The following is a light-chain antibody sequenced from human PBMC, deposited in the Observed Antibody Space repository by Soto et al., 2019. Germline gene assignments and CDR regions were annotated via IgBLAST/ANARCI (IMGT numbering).Light chain of an antibody. CDR3: CSDACSSTPHVV. J-gene: IGLJ2*01. CDR2: EGS. V-gene: IGLV2-23*01. Sequence: QSALTQPASVSGSPGQSITISCTGTSSDVGSYNLVSWYQQHPGKAPKLIIYEGSKRPSGVSNRFSGSKSGNTASLTISGRQAGEEADYLYCSDACSSTPHVVFGGGTKLTGL. CDR1: SSDVGSYNL.